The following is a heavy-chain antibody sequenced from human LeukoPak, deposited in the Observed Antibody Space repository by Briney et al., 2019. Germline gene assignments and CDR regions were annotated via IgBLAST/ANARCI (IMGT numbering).Heavy chain of an antibody. J-gene: IGHJ4*02. Sequence: ASVKVSCKASGGTFSSYAISWVRQAPGQGLEWMGWINPNSGGTNYAQKFQGRVTMTRDTSISTAYMELSRLRSDDTAVYYCARGANWGTADYWGRGTLVTVSS. CDR3: ARGANWGTADY. CDR1: GGTFSSYA. V-gene: IGHV1-2*02. D-gene: IGHD7-27*01. CDR2: INPNSGGT.